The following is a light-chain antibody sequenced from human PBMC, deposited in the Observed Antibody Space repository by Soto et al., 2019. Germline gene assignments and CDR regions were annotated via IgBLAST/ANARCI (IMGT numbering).Light chain of an antibody. Sequence: QSVLTRPASVSGSPGKSITIYCTGTSSDVGGYNYVSWYQQHPGKAPKLMIFEVSDRPSGVSNRFSGSKSGNTASLTISGLQAEDEADYYCSSYTSTSTLYVFGTGTKV. CDR2: EVS. J-gene: IGLJ1*01. CDR1: SSDVGGYNY. V-gene: IGLV2-14*01. CDR3: SSYTSTSTLYV.